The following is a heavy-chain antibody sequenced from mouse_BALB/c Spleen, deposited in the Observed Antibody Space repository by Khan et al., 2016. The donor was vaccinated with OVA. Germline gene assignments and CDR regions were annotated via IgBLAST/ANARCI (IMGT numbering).Heavy chain of an antibody. V-gene: IGHV2-9*02. CDR2: ICPGGGT. Sequence: QVQLKESGPGLVAPSQSLSITCTVSGLSLTSYGVHWVRQPPGQGLEWLGVICPGGGTNNNSALMSRMSITTDNSKSQAFLKMNSLQTDDTALYFCARYYGYYGWYAEYWGEGTTVTVSS. CDR3: ARYYGYYGWYAEY. J-gene: IGHJ1*01. CDR1: GLSLTSYG. D-gene: IGHD2-1*01.